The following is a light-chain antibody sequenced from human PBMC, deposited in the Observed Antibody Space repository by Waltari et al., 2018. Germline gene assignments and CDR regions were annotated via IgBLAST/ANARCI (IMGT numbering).Light chain of an antibody. CDR2: EVS. CDR1: RSAVGPYDY. Sequence: QSALPQPASVSGSPGHSITISCTGTRSAVGPYDYVSWYQQYTGKAPKLMICEVSNRPSGASIRFSGAKSGNTASLTISGLLPEDEADYYCSSFTTSSTQVFGTGTKVTVL. CDR3: SSFTTSSTQV. V-gene: IGLV2-14*01. J-gene: IGLJ1*01.